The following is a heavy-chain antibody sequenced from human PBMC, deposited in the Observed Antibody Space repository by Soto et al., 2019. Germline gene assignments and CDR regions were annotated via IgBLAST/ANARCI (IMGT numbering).Heavy chain of an antibody. D-gene: IGHD3-3*01. Sequence: ASVKVSCKASGYTFTSYGISWVRQAPGQGLEWMGWISAYNGNTNYAQKLQGRVTMTTDTSTSTAYMGLRSLRSDDTAVYYCARAVTYYYFWSGRHYYYMDVWGKGTTVTV. CDR1: GYTFTSYG. V-gene: IGHV1-18*01. CDR2: ISAYNGNT. J-gene: IGHJ6*03. CDR3: ARAVTYYYFWSGRHYYYMDV.